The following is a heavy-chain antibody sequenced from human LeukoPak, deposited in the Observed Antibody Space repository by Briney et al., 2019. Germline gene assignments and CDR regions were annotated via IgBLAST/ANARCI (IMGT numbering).Heavy chain of an antibody. D-gene: IGHD6-13*01. Sequence: GGSLRLSCIASGFTFSSYWMSWVRQAPGKGLEWVANIKQDGSEKYYVDSVKGRFTISRDNAKNSLYLQMNSLRAEDTAVYYCARDYGYSSSWPDAFDIWGQGTMVTVSS. CDR1: GFTFSSYW. J-gene: IGHJ3*02. CDR2: IKQDGSEK. CDR3: ARDYGYSSSWPDAFDI. V-gene: IGHV3-7*01.